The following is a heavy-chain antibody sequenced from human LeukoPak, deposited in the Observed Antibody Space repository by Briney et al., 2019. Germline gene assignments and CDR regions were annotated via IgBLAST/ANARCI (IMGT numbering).Heavy chain of an antibody. J-gene: IGHJ4*02. CDR2: IYDTGST. CDR3: ARDWGDYDSSGYYWIFDY. Sequence: PSETLSLTCAVYGGSFSGHYWSWIRQPPGKGLEWIGNIYDTGSTYYNPSLKSRVTISVDTSKNQFSLKLSSVTAADTAVYYCARDWGDYDSSGYYWIFDYWGQGTLVTVSS. D-gene: IGHD3-22*01. CDR1: GGSFSGHY. V-gene: IGHV4-34*01.